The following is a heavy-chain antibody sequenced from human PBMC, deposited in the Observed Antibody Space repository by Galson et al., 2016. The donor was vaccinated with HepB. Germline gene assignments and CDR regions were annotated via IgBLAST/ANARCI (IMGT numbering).Heavy chain of an antibody. Sequence: SLRLSCAGAGFIFNSAWMSWVRQAPGKGPEWVARVRSQVDGGTIEYAAPVGGRFTMSRHDSARTTYLRMNGLKTEDTGVYFCVADVPEPLAQMDYWGQGVRVIVSS. V-gene: IGHV3-15*01. CDR1: GFIFNSAW. CDR2: VRSQVDGGTI. J-gene: IGHJ4*02. CDR3: VADVPEPLAQMDY. D-gene: IGHD1-14*01.